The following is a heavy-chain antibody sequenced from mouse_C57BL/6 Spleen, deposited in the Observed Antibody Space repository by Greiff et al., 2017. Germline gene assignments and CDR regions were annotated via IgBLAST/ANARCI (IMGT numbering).Heavy chain of an antibody. D-gene: IGHD2-1*01. Sequence: EVQLQQSGPELVKPGASVKISCKASGYSFTGYYMNWVKQSPEKSLEWIGEINPSTGGTTYNQKFKAKATLTVDKSSSTAYMQLKSLTSEDSAVYYCARAPYGNPFAYWGQVTLVTVSA. CDR3: ARAPYGNPFAY. CDR1: GYSFTGYY. J-gene: IGHJ3*01. V-gene: IGHV1-42*01. CDR2: INPSTGGT.